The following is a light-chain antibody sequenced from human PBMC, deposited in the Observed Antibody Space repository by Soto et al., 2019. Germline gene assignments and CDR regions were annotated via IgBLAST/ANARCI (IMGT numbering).Light chain of an antibody. CDR2: AAS. Sequence: DIQMSQSPSSLSASVGDRVTITCRAAESISRHLNWYQQKPGRAPDLLIYAASTLQNGVPSRFTGSGSWTEFTLTITGLQLEDFATYYCQQDYSTLATFGQGTRLEIK. V-gene: IGKV1-39*01. J-gene: IGKJ5*01. CDR3: QQDYSTLAT. CDR1: ESISRH.